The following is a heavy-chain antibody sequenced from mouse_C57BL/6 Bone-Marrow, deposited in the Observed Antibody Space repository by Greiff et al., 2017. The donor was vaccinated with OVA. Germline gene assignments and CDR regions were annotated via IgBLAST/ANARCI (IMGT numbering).Heavy chain of an antibody. J-gene: IGHJ3*01. D-gene: IGHD2-4*01. CDR1: GYAFSSYW. CDR3: ARVFPFYDYDVGFAY. CDR2: IYPGDGDT. Sequence: QVHVKQSGAELVKPGASVKISCKASGYAFSSYWMNWVKQRPGKGLEWIGQIYPGDGDTNYNGKFKGKATLTADKSSSTAYMQLSSLTSEDSAVYFCARVFPFYDYDVGFAYWGQGTLVTVSA. V-gene: IGHV1-80*01.